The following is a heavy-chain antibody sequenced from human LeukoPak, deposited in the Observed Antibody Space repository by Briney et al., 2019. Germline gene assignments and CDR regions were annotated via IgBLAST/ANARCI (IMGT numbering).Heavy chain of an antibody. D-gene: IGHD3-22*01. CDR1: GYPFTGYY. V-gene: IGHV1-2*02. CDR3: ARDRPKAYYYDSSGYAL. CDR2: INPNSGFT. Sequence: ASVKVSCKASGYPFTGYYLHWVRQAPGQGLEWMGWINPNSGFTNYAQKFQGRVTMTRDTSISTAYMELSRLRSDDTAVYYCARDRPKAYYYDSSGYALWGQGTLVTVSS. J-gene: IGHJ4*02.